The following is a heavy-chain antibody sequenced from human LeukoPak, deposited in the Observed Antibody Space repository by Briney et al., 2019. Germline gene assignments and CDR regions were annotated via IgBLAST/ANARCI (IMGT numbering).Heavy chain of an antibody. CDR1: GYTFTSYY. J-gene: IGHJ6*02. CDR2: INPSGGST. V-gene: IGHV1-46*01. Sequence: GASVKVSCKASGYTFTSYYMHWVRQAPGQGLEWMGIINPSGGSTSYAQKFQGRVTMTRDTSTSTVYMELSSLRSEDTAVYYCARALTMVRGVIDYYYGMDVWGQGTTVTVSS. CDR3: ARALTMVRGVIDYYYGMDV. D-gene: IGHD3-10*01.